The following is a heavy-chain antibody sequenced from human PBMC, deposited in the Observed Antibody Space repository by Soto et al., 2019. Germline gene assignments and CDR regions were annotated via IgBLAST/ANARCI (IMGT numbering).Heavy chain of an antibody. CDR2: ISYDGSNK. CDR3: AKDHLVVVTAPPYYYYGMDV. CDR1: GFTFSSYG. J-gene: IGHJ6*02. D-gene: IGHD2-21*02. Sequence: QVQLVESGGGVVQPGRSLRLSCAASGFTFSSYGMHWVRQAPGKGLEWVAVISYDGSNKYYADSVKGRFTISRDNSKNTLYLQMNSLRAEDTAVYYCAKDHLVVVTAPPYYYYGMDVWGQGTTVTVSS. V-gene: IGHV3-30*18.